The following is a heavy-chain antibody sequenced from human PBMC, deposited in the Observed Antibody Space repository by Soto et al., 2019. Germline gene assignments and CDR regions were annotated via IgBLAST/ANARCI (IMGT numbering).Heavy chain of an antibody. CDR3: ARDGFLEWLLSYYYGMDV. CDR2: ISSSSSTI. D-gene: IGHD3-3*01. V-gene: IGHV3-48*02. J-gene: IGHJ6*02. Sequence: EVQLAESGGGLVQPGGSLRLSCAASGFTFSSYSMNWVRQAPGKGLEWVSYISSSSSTIYYADSVKGRFTISRDNAKNSLYLQMNSLRDEDTAVYYCARDGFLEWLLSYYYGMDVWGQGTTVTVSS. CDR1: GFTFSSYS.